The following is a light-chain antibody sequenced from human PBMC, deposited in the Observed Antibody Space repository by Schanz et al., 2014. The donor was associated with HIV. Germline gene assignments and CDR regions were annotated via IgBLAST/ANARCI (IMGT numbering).Light chain of an antibody. V-gene: IGLV2-14*03. CDR1: SSDVGGYNY. J-gene: IGLJ2*01. CDR2: DVS. Sequence: QSALTQPASVSGTPGQSITISCTGSSSDVGGYNYVSWYQQHPDKAPKLMIYDVSDRPSGVSNRFSGSKSGNTASLTISGLQTDDEGDYYCSSYTTNRTVTFGGGTKLTVL. CDR3: SSYTTNRTVT.